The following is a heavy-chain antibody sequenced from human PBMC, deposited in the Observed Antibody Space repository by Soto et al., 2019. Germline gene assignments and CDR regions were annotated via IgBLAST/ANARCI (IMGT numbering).Heavy chain of an antibody. CDR2: IYYSGST. CDR3: ASPIAAADPYYYGIDV. D-gene: IGHD6-13*01. CDR1: GGSISSYY. V-gene: IGHV4-59*01. Sequence: SETRSLTCTVSGGSISSYYWSWIRQPPGKGLEWIGYIYYSGSTNYNPSLKSRVTISVDTSKNQFSPKLSSVTAADTAVYYCASPIAAADPYYYGIDVWGQGTTVTVFS. J-gene: IGHJ6*02.